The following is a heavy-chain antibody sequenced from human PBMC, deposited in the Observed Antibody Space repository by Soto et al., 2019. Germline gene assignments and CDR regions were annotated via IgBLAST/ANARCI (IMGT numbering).Heavy chain of an antibody. D-gene: IGHD3-3*01. CDR3: TTSLLEWLFYYYYYGMDV. V-gene: IGHV1-3*01. CDR2: INAGNGNT. J-gene: IGHJ6*02. Sequence: ASVKVSCKASGYTFTSYAMHWVRQAPGQRLEWMGWINAGNGNTKYSQKFQGRVTITRDTSASTAYMELSSLRSEDTAVYYCTTSLLEWLFYYYYYGMDVWGQGTTVTVSS. CDR1: GYTFTSYA.